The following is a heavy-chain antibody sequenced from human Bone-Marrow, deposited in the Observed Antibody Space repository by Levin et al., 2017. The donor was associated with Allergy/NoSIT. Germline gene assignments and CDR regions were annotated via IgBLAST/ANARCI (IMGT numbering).Heavy chain of an antibody. V-gene: IGHV3-30-3*01. Sequence: GGSLRLSCAASGFTFSSYAMHWVRQAPGKGLEWVAVISYDGSNKYYADSVKGRFTISRDNSKNTLYLQMNSLRAEDTAVYYCARDGSGRELLRYFDLWGRGTLVTVSS. CDR3: ARDGSGRELLRYFDL. D-gene: IGHD1-26*01. J-gene: IGHJ2*01. CDR2: ISYDGSNK. CDR1: GFTFSSYA.